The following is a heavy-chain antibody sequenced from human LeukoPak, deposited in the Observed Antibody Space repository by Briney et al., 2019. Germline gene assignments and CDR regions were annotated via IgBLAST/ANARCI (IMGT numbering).Heavy chain of an antibody. CDR2: ISGSGGST. Sequence: PGGSLRLSCAASGFTFSSYAMSWVRQAPWKGLEWVSAISGSGGSTYYADSVKGRFTISRDNSKNTLYLQMNSLRAEDTAVYYCAKREGDTGWFQHYYYYGMDVRGQGTTVTVSS. D-gene: IGHD2-15*01. V-gene: IGHV3-23*01. CDR3: AKREGDTGWFQHYYYYGMDV. J-gene: IGHJ6*02. CDR1: GFTFSSYA.